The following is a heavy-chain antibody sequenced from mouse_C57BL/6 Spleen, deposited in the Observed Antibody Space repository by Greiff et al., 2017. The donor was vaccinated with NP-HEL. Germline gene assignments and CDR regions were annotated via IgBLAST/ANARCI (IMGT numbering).Heavy chain of an antibody. D-gene: IGHD4-1*01. CDR1: GYAFSSYW. Sequence: QVQLKQSGAELVKPGASVKISCKASGYAFSSYWMNWVKQRPGKGLEWIGQLYPGDGDTNYNGKFKGKATLTADKSSSTAYMQLSSLTSEDSAVYFCARWDTTDYYAMDYWGQGTSVTVSS. J-gene: IGHJ4*01. CDR2: LYPGDGDT. CDR3: ARWDTTDYYAMDY. V-gene: IGHV1-80*01.